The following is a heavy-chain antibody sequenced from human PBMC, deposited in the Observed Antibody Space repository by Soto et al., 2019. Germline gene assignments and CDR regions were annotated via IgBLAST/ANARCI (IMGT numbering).Heavy chain of an antibody. D-gene: IGHD3-22*01. CDR2: ISAYNGNT. CDR3: GISGGSGYYLDY. J-gene: IGHJ4*02. V-gene: IGHV1-18*01. Sequence: QVQLVQSGAEVKEPGASVKVSCKASGYTFTSDGLNWVRQAPGQGLGWMGWISAYNGNTNHAQKFQGRVTMTPDTSPSTAHMDLRSLRSDATAVYSWGISGGSGYYLDYWGQGTLVTVSA. CDR1: GYTFTSDG.